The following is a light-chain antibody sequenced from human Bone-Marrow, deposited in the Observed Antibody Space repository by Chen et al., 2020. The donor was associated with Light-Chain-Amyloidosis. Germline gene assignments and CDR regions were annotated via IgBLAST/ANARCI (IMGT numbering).Light chain of an antibody. CDR3: CAYAGTYTWL. Sequence: QSALTQPHSVSGSPGQSVTISCTGTSSDIGGYDYVSWYQQYPGPAPKLLIYDVNKRPSGVPDRFSASKSANTASLTISGLQADDEAEYHCCAYAGTYTWLFGGGTRLTVL. CDR1: SSDIGGYDY. J-gene: IGLJ3*02. V-gene: IGLV2-11*01. CDR2: DVN.